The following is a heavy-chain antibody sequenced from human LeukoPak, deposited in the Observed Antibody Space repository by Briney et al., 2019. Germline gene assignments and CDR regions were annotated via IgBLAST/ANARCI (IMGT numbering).Heavy chain of an antibody. J-gene: IGHJ4*02. CDR3: ARDRARSYYYDSSGYYSPFDY. V-gene: IGHV3-21*01. D-gene: IGHD3-22*01. CDR2: ISSSSRYI. CDR1: GFTFSSYS. Sequence: GGSLRLSCTASGFTFSSYSMNWVRQAPGKGLDWVSSISSSSRYIYYADSVKGRFTISRDNAKNSLYLQMSSLRAEDTAVYYCARDRARSYYYDSSGYYSPFDYWGQGTLVTVSS.